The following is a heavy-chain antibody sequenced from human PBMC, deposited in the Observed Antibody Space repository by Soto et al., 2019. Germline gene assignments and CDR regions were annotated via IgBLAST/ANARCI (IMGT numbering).Heavy chain of an antibody. CDR3: ARTESGYSYGFADV. D-gene: IGHD5-18*01. V-gene: IGHV5-51*01. CDR1: GYSFPSYW. Sequence: PXXSLKIACKGSGYSFPSYWICWVLQMPGKGLEWMGIIYPGDSDTRYSPSFQGQVTISADKSISTAYLQWSSLKASDTAMYYCARTESGYSYGFADVWGQGTTVTVSS. J-gene: IGHJ6*02. CDR2: IYPGDSDT.